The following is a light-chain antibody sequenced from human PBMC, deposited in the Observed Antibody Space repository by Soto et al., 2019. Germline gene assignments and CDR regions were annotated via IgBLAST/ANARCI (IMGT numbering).Light chain of an antibody. Sequence: EIVMSKSPATLSVSPGERATLSCRASQSVSSNLAWYQQKPGQAPRLLIYGASTRATGIPARFSGSGSGTEFTLTISSLQSEDFAVYYCQQYNNWPPWTFGQGTKVDI. J-gene: IGKJ1*01. CDR3: QQYNNWPPWT. CDR1: QSVSSN. CDR2: GAS. V-gene: IGKV3-15*01.